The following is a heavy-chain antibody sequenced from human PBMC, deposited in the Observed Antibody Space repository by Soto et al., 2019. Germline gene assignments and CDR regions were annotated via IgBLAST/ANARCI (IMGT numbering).Heavy chain of an antibody. J-gene: IGHJ6*02. Sequence: GESLKISCKGSGYSFTSYWIGWVRQMPRKSLEWMGIIYPGDSDTRYSPSFQGQVTISADKSISTAYLQWSSLKASDTAMYYWARRSSGWYGSGYYYGMDVWGQGTTVTVSS. CDR2: IYPGDSDT. D-gene: IGHD6-19*01. V-gene: IGHV5-51*01. CDR3: ARRSSGWYGSGYYYGMDV. CDR1: GYSFTSYW.